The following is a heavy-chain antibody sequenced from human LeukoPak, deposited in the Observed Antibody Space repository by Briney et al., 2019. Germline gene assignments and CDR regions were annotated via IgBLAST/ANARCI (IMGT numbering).Heavy chain of an antibody. CDR2: FDPEDGET. V-gene: IGHV1-24*01. CDR1: GYTLTELS. CDR3: AILYYYGSGSYSSFDY. J-gene: IGHJ4*02. D-gene: IGHD3-10*01. Sequence: ASVKVSCKVSGYTLTELSMNWVRQAPGKGLEWMGGFDPEDGETIYAQKFQGRVTMTEDTSTDTAYMELSSLRSEDTAVYYCAILYYYGSGSYSSFDYWGQGTLVTVSS.